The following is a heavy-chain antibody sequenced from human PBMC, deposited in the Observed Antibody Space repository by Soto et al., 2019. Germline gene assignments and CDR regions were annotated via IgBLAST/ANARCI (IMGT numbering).Heavy chain of an antibody. CDR1: CGSISSSSYY. Sequence: PSETLSLTCTVSCGSISSSSYYWVWLRQPPGKGLEWIGSIYYSGSTYYNPSLKSRVTISVDTSKNQFSLKLSSVTAADTAVYYCARVTYNWNYAPLGMDVWGQGTTVTVSS. D-gene: IGHD1-7*01. CDR2: IYYSGST. V-gene: IGHV4-39*01. J-gene: IGHJ6*02. CDR3: ARVTYNWNYAPLGMDV.